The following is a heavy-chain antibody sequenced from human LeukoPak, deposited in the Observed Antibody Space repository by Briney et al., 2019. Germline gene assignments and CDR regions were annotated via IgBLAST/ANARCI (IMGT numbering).Heavy chain of an antibody. CDR1: GGSISSSSYY. CDR3: ARDEGIGVFDY. CDR2: IYYSGST. J-gene: IGHJ4*02. D-gene: IGHD2-21*01. Sequence: SETLSLTCTVSGGSISSSSYYWGWIRQPPGKGLEWIGSIYYSGSTYYNPSLKSRVTISVDTSKNQFSLKLSSVTAADTAVYYCARDEGIGVFDYWGQGTLVTVSS. V-gene: IGHV4-39*07.